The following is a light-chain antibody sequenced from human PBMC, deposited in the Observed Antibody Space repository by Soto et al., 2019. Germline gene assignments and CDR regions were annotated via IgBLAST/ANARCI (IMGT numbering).Light chain of an antibody. Sequence: EIVLTQSPATLSLSPGERATLSCRASQSISSSLAWYQQKPGQAPRLLLFDASSRATGFPARFSGSGSGTDFTLTIGSLAPEDFAVYYCQQRSEWPRTFGQGTKVDIK. CDR2: DAS. CDR1: QSISSS. J-gene: IGKJ1*01. CDR3: QQRSEWPRT. V-gene: IGKV3-11*01.